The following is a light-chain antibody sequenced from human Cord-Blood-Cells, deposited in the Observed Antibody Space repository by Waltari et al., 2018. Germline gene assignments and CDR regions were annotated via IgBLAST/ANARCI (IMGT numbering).Light chain of an antibody. Sequence: QSALTQPASVSGSPGQSITISCTGNSGDVGGCNLVSWYQQHPGKAPKLMIYEGSKRPSGVSNRFSGSKSGNTASLTISGLQAEDEADYYCCSYAGSSTYVVFGGGTKLTVL. CDR3: CSYAGSSTYVV. CDR2: EGS. V-gene: IGLV2-23*01. CDR1: SGDVGGCNL. J-gene: IGLJ2*01.